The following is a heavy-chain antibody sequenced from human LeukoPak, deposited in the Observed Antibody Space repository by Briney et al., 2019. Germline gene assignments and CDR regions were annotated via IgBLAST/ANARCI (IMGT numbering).Heavy chain of an antibody. CDR3: AKEVGVTTRGSFAY. Sequence: GGSLRLSRAASGFTFSNHGMLWVRQAPGKGLEWVAFIRYDGSNQYYADSVKGRFTISRDSSKNTLYLQMNTLRDEDTAVYYCAKEVGVTTRGSFAYWGQGTLVTVSS. CDR1: GFTFSNHG. V-gene: IGHV3-30*02. J-gene: IGHJ4*02. D-gene: IGHD1-26*01. CDR2: IRYDGSNQ.